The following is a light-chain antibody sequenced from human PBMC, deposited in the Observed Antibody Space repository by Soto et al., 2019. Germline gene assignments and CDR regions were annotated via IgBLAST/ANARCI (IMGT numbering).Light chain of an antibody. CDR3: SSYTSTDTLV. CDR2: DVT. J-gene: IGLJ2*01. CDR1: SSDVGGYNY. Sequence: QSVLTQPASVSGSPGQSITISCTGTSSDVGGYNYVSWYQQHPGKAPELMISDVTNRPSGVSNRFSGSKSGNTASLTISGLQAEDEADYYCSSYTSTDTLVFGGGTKLTVL. V-gene: IGLV2-14*01.